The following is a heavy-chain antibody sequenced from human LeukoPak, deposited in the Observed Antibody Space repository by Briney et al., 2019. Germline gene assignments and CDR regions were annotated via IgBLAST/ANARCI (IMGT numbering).Heavy chain of an antibody. Sequence: GGSLRLSCAASRFSFSSYWMTWVRQAPGKGLEWVANINGDGSEMYYVDSVKGRFTISRDNAKNSLYLQMNSLRAEDTALYYCARDNILPSAYYTDVWGKGTTVTVSS. D-gene: IGHD2-2*01. CDR1: RFSFSSYW. J-gene: IGHJ6*03. V-gene: IGHV3-7*01. CDR3: ARDNILPSAYYTDV. CDR2: INGDGSEM.